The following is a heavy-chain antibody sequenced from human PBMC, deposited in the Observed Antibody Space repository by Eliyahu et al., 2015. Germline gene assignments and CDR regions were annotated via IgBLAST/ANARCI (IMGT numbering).Heavy chain of an antibody. J-gene: IGHJ4*02. CDR1: GFTXGRYD. D-gene: IGHD3-10*01. V-gene: IGHV3-13*01. CDR3: ARIWNYYGSGTYYDF. CDR2: AGTQGDT. Sequence: EEQLVESGGGLVQPGDSLRLSCAASGFTXGRYDMHWVRQAPGKGLEWVSAAGTQGDTYYXESVKGRFTVSRESAKSSLYLQMNNLRVGDTAVYYCARIWNYYGSGTYYDFWGQGTLVTVSS.